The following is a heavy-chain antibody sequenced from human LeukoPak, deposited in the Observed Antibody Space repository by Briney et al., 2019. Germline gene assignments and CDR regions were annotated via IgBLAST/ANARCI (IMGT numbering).Heavy chain of an antibody. Sequence: SETLSLTCTVSSHSMSIVDYSWSWIRQPPGKGLEWIGYINNGGTSHNPSLKSRVAISVDTSKNQFSLKLTSVTAADTAVYYCAAGGHYYDSSGYYYFQDWGQGSLVTVSS. CDR2: INNGGT. V-gene: IGHV4-30-4*01. D-gene: IGHD3-22*01. CDR1: SHSMSIVDYS. CDR3: AAGGHYYDSSGYYYFQD. J-gene: IGHJ4*02.